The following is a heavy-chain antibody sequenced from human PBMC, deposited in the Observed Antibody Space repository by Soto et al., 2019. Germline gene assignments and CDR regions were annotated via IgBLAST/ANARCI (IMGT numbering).Heavy chain of an antibody. CDR3: ARDSYPLAYYFDP. V-gene: IGHV1-18*04. CDR2: VSGSNGNT. Sequence: QVQLVQSEAEVKKPGASVKVSCEASGYTFINHGISWVRQAPGQGLEWMGWVSGSNGNTKYAQKFQGRVTMTTETSTSTAHMELRNLRSDDTAVYFCARDSYPLAYYFDPWGQGTLVTVSS. CDR1: GYTFINHG. J-gene: IGHJ4*02.